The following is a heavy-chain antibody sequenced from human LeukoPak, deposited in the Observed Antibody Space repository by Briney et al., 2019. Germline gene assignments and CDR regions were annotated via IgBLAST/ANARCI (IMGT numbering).Heavy chain of an antibody. CDR1: GGSFSGYY. J-gene: IGHJ4*02. CDR2: INHSGST. Sequence: SSETLSLTCAVYGGSFSGYYWSWIRQPPGKGLEWLGEINHSGSTNYNPSLKSRVTISVDTSKNQFSLKLSSVTAADTAVYYCARGLVGYCSSTSCFDAPSYFDYWGQGTLVTVSS. D-gene: IGHD2-2*03. CDR3: ARGLVGYCSSTSCFDAPSYFDY. V-gene: IGHV4-34*01.